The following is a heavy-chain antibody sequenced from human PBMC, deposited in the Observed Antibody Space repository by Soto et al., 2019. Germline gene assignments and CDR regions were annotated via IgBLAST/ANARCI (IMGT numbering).Heavy chain of an antibody. Sequence: EVQLLESGGDLVQPGGSLRLSCAASGFTFSSYAISWVRQDPRKGLGWVSTVDRSGSNTYYTDSVKGRFTISRDKSKNSLFLQMNSLTAEDTAVYYCAKIGDPTYGNWYFDLWGRGTLFTVSS. CDR2: VDRSGSNT. D-gene: IGHD3-10*01. V-gene: IGHV3-23*01. CDR1: GFTFSSYA. CDR3: AKIGDPTYGNWYFDL. J-gene: IGHJ2*01.